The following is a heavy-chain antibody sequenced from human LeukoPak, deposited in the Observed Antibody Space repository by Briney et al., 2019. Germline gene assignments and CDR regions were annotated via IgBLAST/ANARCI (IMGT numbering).Heavy chain of an antibody. D-gene: IGHD3-9*01. J-gene: IGHJ6*02. CDR2: IYYSGST. Sequence: SETLSLTCTVSGGSVSSYYWSWIRQPPGKGLEWIGYIYYSGSTNHNPSLKSRVTISVDTSKNQFSLKLSSVTAADTAVYYCAGYDILTGYSNADYYYGMDVWGQGTTVTVSS. CDR3: AGYDILTGYSNADYYYGMDV. V-gene: IGHV4-59*02. CDR1: GGSVSSYY.